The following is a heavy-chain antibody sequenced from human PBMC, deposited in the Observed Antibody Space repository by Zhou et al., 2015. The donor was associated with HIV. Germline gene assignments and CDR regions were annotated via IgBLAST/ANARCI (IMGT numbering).Heavy chain of an antibody. CDR2: IIPIFGTA. CDR3: ARGPWGRYDSSGYSFDY. D-gene: IGHD3-22*01. V-gene: IGHV1-69*01. Sequence: QVQLVQSGAEVKKPGSSVKVSCTGPRDTFNNYPISWVRQAPGQGLEWMGGIIPIFGTANYAQKFQGRVTITADESTSTAYMELSSLRSEDTAVYYCARGPWGRYDSSGYSFDYWGQGTLVTVSS. CDR1: RDTFNNYP. J-gene: IGHJ4*02.